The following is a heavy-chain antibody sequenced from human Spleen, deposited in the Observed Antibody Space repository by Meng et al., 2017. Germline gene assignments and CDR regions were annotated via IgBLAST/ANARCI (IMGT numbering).Heavy chain of an antibody. CDR1: GFTFTSYA. D-gene: IGHD3-3*01. Sequence: GESLKISCAASGFTFTSYAMHWVRQAPGKGLEWVAVISYDGSQKYYADSVKGRFTVSRDNSKNTLYLQMNSLRPEDTAVYYCARDEYDFCSIVDYWGQGTLVTVSS. CDR3: ARDEYDFCSIVDY. CDR2: ISYDGSQK. J-gene: IGHJ4*02. V-gene: IGHV3-30*04.